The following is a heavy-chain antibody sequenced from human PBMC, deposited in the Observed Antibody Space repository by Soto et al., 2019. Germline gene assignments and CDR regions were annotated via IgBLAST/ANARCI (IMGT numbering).Heavy chain of an antibody. CDR3: ARHIFLEYYEMLTGPGAIDS. J-gene: IGHJ4*02. Sequence: ASVKVSCKASGYSLTEYYLHWVRQAPGQGLEWMGWINPTTGGTTYAQKFEGRVTMTRDRSVNTAYMELSRLRSDDTAAYFCARHIFLEYYEMLTGPGAIDSWGQGTLVTVSS. CDR2: INPTTGGT. D-gene: IGHD3-9*01. CDR1: GYSLTEYY. V-gene: IGHV1-2*02.